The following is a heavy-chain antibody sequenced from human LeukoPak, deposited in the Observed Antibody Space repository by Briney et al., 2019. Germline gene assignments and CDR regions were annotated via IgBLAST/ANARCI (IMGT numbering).Heavy chain of an antibody. CDR3: AKDLEAAATYYYYGMDV. D-gene: IGHD2-15*01. Sequence: GRSLRLSCAASGFTFSSYGMHWVRQAPGKGLEWVAVISYDGSNKYYADSVKGRFTISRDNSKNTLYLQMNSLRAEDTAVYYCAKDLEAAATYYYYGMDVWGQGTTVTVSS. V-gene: IGHV3-30*18. CDR1: GFTFSSYG. J-gene: IGHJ6*02. CDR2: ISYDGSNK.